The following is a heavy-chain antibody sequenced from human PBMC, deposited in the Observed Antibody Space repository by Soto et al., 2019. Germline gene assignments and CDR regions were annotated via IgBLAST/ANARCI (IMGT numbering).Heavy chain of an antibody. Sequence: SVKVSCKASGGTLSSYAISWVRQAPGQGLEWMGGIIPIFGTANYAQKFQGRVTITADESTSTAYMELSSLRSEDTAVYYCARDSPMTPGAFDIWGQGTMVTVSS. J-gene: IGHJ3*02. CDR3: ARDSPMTPGAFDI. CDR1: GGTLSSYA. V-gene: IGHV1-69*13. D-gene: IGHD2-15*01. CDR2: IIPIFGTA.